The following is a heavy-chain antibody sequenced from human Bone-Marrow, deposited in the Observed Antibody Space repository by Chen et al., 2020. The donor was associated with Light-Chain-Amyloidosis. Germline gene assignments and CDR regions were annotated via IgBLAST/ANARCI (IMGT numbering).Heavy chain of an antibody. V-gene: IGHV1-2*02. J-gene: IGHJ4*02. CDR2: INPNSGGT. Sequence: QVQLVQSGAEVKKPGASVKVSCKASGYTFTGYYMHWVRQAPGQGLGWMGWINPNSGGTNYAQKLQGRVTMTRDTSISTAYMELSRLRSDDTAVYYCARDLVPYDSSGYYYGFDYWGQGTLVTVSS. CDR1: GYTFTGYY. CDR3: ARDLVPYDSSGYYYGFDY. D-gene: IGHD3-22*01.